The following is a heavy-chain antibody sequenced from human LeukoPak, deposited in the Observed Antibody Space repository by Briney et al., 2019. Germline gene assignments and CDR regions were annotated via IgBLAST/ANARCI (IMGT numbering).Heavy chain of an antibody. V-gene: IGHV1-18*01. CDR2: ISAYNGNT. Sequence: GASVKVSCKASGYTFTSYGISWVRQAPGQGLEWMGWISAYNGNTNYAQKLQGRVTMTTDTSTSTAYMELRSLRSDDTAVYYCARFFGDCSSTSCYVLDHYYGMDVWGQGTTVTVSS. CDR3: ARFFGDCSSTSCYVLDHYYGMDV. CDR1: GYTFTSYG. D-gene: IGHD2-2*01. J-gene: IGHJ6*02.